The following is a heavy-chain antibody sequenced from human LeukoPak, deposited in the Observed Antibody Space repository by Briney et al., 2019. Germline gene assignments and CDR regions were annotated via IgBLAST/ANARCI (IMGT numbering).Heavy chain of an antibody. CDR3: ASDIRRDGYNPKFDY. CDR1: GGSFSGYY. D-gene: IGHD5-24*01. CDR2: INHSGST. V-gene: IGHV4-34*01. J-gene: IGHJ4*02. Sequence: SETVSLTCAVYGGSFSGYYWSWIRQPPGKGLEWIGEINHSGSTNYNPSLKSRVTISVDTSKNQFSLKLSSVTAADTAVYYCASDIRRDGYNPKFDYWGQGTLVTVSS.